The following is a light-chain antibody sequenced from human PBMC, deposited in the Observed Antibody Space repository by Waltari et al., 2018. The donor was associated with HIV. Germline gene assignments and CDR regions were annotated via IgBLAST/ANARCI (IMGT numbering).Light chain of an antibody. Sequence: QSALTQPASVSGSPGQSITISCTGTSSNIGANNYVSWYQQPPGKAPKLILYDVTKRPSGVSNRLSGSKSGNTASLTISGLQAEDEADYHCCSYAGSESSEVFGGGTKLTVL. V-gene: IGLV2-23*02. CDR3: CSYAGSESSEV. CDR1: SSNIGANNY. CDR2: DVT. J-gene: IGLJ2*01.